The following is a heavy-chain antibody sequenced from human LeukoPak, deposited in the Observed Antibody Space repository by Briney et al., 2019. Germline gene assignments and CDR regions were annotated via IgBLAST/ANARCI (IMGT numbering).Heavy chain of an antibody. D-gene: IGHD4-23*01. Sequence: PSETLSLTCTVSGGSISSGDYYWSWIRQPPGKGLEWIGYIYYSGSTYYNPSLKSRVTISVDTSKNQFSLKLSSVTAADTAVYYCARSNSGTDAFDIXXXXXXVXVSS. J-gene: IGHJ3*02. V-gene: IGHV4-30-4*01. CDR3: ARSNSGTDAFDI. CDR2: IYYSGST. CDR1: GGSISSGDYY.